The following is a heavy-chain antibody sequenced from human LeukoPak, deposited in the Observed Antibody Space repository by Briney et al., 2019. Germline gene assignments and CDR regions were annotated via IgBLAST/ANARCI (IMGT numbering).Heavy chain of an antibody. Sequence: SVKGSCKASGGTFSSYTISWVRQAPGQGLEWMGRIIPILGIANYAQKFQGRVTITADKSTSTAYMELSSLRSEDTAVYYCASGLSGSLDGDYWGQGTLVTVSS. CDR1: GGTFSSYT. CDR2: IIPILGIA. D-gene: IGHD1-26*01. J-gene: IGHJ4*02. CDR3: ASGLSGSLDGDY. V-gene: IGHV1-69*02.